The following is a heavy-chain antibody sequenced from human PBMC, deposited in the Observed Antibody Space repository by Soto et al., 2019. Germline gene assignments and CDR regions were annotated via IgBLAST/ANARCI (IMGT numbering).Heavy chain of an antibody. J-gene: IGHJ4*02. D-gene: IGHD2-15*01. V-gene: IGHV4-30-2*01. CDR3: ARAVVVSDYFDY. CDR1: GGSISSGGYS. CDR2: IYHSGST. Sequence: SETLSLTCAVSGGSISSGGYSWSWIRQPPGKGLEWIGYIYHSGSTYYNPSLKSRVTISVDRSKNQFSLKLSSVTAADTAVYYCARAVVVSDYFDYWGQGTLVTVSS.